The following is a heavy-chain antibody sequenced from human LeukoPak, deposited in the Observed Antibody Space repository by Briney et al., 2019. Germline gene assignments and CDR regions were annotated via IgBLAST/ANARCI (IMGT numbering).Heavy chain of an antibody. CDR2: ISWNSGSI. Sequence: GGSLRLSCAASGFTFDDYAMHWVRQAPGKGLEWVSGISWNSGSIGYADSVKGRFTISRDNAKNSLYLQMNSLRAEDTALYYCAKDATVTTRYGMDVWGQGTTVTVSS. CDR3: AKDATVTTRYGMDV. CDR1: GFTFDDYA. V-gene: IGHV3-9*01. D-gene: IGHD4-17*01. J-gene: IGHJ6*02.